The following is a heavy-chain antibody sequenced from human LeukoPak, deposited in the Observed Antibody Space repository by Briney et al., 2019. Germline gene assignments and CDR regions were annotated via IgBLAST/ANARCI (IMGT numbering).Heavy chain of an antibody. J-gene: IGHJ4*02. D-gene: IGHD1-26*01. V-gene: IGHV1-8*03. CDR3: ARAKLGVGATYDY. Sequence: ASVKVSCKASGYTFTSYDINWVRQATGQGLEWMGWMNSNSGNTGYAQKFQGRVTITRNTSISTAYMELSSLRSEDTAVYYCARAKLGVGATYDYWGQGTLVTVSS. CDR2: MNSNSGNT. CDR1: GYTFTSYD.